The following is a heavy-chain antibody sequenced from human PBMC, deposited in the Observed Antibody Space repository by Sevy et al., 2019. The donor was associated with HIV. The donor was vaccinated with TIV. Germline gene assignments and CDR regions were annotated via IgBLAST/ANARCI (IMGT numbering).Heavy chain of an antibody. J-gene: IGHJ3*02. CDR1: GFTFSSYA. CDR3: VRSSSWSTRASNDSSRRRMLFDI. D-gene: IGHD6-13*01. V-gene: IGHV3-64D*06. Sequence: GGSLRLSCSASGFTFSSYAMHWVRQAPGKGLEYVSAISSNGGSTYYTDSVKGRFTISRDNSKNTLYLQMSSLRAEDTAVYYCVRSSSWSTRASNDSSRRRMLFDIWGQGTMVTVSS. CDR2: ISSNGGST.